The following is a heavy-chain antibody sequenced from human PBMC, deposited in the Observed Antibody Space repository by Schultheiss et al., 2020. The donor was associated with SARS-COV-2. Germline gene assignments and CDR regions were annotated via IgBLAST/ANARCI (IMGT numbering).Heavy chain of an antibody. D-gene: IGHD2-15*01. CDR2: IYYSGST. CDR3: ASAPIVVVVAAQGEAFDI. CDR1: GFTFSSYA. J-gene: IGHJ3*02. V-gene: IGHV4-59*12. Sequence: GSLRLSCVASGFTFSSYAMSWVRQAPGKGLEWIGYIYYSGSTNYNPSLKSRVTMSVDTSKNQFSLKLSSVTAADTAVYYCASAPIVVVVAAQGEAFDIWGQGTMVTVSS.